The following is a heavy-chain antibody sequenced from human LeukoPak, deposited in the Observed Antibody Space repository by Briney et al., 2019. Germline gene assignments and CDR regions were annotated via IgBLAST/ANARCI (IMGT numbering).Heavy chain of an antibody. CDR1: GFTFSSHG. Sequence: GGSLRLSCAASGFTFSSHGMNWVRQAPGKGLEWVSGISPNGVITYYADSVKGRFTISRDNSKTTLYLQMNSLRAEDTAVYYCAKENWVYNWKYDSSGSGINYWGQGTRVTVSS. V-gene: IGHV3-23*01. J-gene: IGHJ4*02. CDR2: ISPNGVIT. D-gene: IGHD3-22*01. CDR3: AKENWVYNWKYDSSGSGINY.